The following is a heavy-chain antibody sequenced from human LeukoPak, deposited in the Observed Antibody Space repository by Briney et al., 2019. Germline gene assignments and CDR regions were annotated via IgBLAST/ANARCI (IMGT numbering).Heavy chain of an antibody. Sequence: SETLSLTCTVSGGSISSYYWSWIRQPPGKGLEWIGYIYYSGSTNYNPSLKSRVTISVDTSKNQFSLKLSSVTAADTAVYYCARGESSSTRIIVGWFDPWGQGTLVTVSS. V-gene: IGHV4-59*01. J-gene: IGHJ5*02. CDR3: ARGESSSTRIIVGWFDP. D-gene: IGHD2-2*01. CDR2: IYYSGST. CDR1: GGSISSYY.